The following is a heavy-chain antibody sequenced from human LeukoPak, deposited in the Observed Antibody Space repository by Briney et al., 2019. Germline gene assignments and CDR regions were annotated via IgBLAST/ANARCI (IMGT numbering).Heavy chain of an antibody. Sequence: SQTLSLTCAISGDSVSSNSATWNWIRQSPSRGLEWLVRTYYRSNRSKWYNDYAASVKGRMAINPDTSQNQFSLQLNSVTPDDTAVYYCARTVTAYSGYESGFDYWGQGTLVTVSS. CDR1: GDSVSSNSAT. CDR2: TYYRSNRSKWYN. CDR3: ARTVTAYSGYESGFDY. V-gene: IGHV6-1*01. J-gene: IGHJ4*02. D-gene: IGHD5-12*01.